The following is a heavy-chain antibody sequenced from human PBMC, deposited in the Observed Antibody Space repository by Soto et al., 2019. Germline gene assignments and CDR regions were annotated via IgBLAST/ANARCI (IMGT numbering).Heavy chain of an antibody. CDR3: ARSVAGTTDTFDY. D-gene: IGHD6-19*01. J-gene: IGHJ4*02. Sequence: PSETLSLTCSVSGASVSSGSHYWSWIRQSPGKGLEWIGFIYYSGSTNYNPSLKSRVTISVDTSKNQFSLKVSSVTAADTAVYYCARSVAGTTDTFDYWGQGTLVTVSS. CDR2: IYYSGST. V-gene: IGHV4-61*01. CDR1: GASVSSGSHY.